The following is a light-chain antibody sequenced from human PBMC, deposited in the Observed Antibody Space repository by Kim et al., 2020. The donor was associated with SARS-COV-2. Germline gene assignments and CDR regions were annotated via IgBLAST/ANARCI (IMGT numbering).Light chain of an antibody. Sequence: GQSITISCTGTNSDSACYYLFSWYQQHPRKSPKLIIDDGSKRPSLVSNRFSGSNSSDTASLTISMLQAEDEADYYCCSYAGSSTYVFGTGTKVTVL. V-gene: IGLV2-23*01. J-gene: IGLJ1*01. CDR1: NSDSACYYL. CDR3: CSYAGSSTYV. CDR2: DGS.